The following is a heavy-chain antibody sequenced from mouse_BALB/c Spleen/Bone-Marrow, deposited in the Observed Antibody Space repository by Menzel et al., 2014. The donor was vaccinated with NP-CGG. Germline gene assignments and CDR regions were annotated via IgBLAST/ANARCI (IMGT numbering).Heavy chain of an antibody. CDR1: GFTFSSYG. CDR3: TRRPLQANSYFDC. Sequence: EVQLVESGGDLVKPGGSLKLSCVASGFTFSSYGMSWVRQTPDKRLEWVATISSGGSSTYYPASVKGRFTISRDNAKSTLYLKMSSLNSEDTAMYYCTRRPLQANSYFDCWGQGTTLTVSS. D-gene: IGHD3-2*02. V-gene: IGHV5-6*01. CDR2: ISSGGSST. J-gene: IGHJ2*01.